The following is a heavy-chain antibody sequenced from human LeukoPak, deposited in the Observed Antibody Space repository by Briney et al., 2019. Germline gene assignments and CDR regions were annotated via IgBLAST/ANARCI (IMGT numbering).Heavy chain of an antibody. CDR2: IYYSGST. J-gene: IGHJ4*02. Sequence: SETLSLTCTVSGGSISSYYWSWIRQPPGKGLEWIGYIYYSGSTNYNPSLKSRVTISVDTSKNQFSLKLSSVTAADTAVYYCASLATVTTYYFDYWGQGTLVTVSS. D-gene: IGHD4-17*01. CDR3: ASLATVTTYYFDY. V-gene: IGHV4-59*12. CDR1: GGSISSYY.